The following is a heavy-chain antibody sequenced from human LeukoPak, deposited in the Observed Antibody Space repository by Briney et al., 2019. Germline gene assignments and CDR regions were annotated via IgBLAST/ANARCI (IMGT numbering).Heavy chain of an antibody. J-gene: IGHJ4*02. CDR2: IRSKAYGGTT. V-gene: IGHV3-49*04. Sequence: GGSLRLSCTASGFTFGDYAMSWVRQAPGKGLERVGFIRSKAYGGTTEYAASVKGRFTISRDDSKSIAYLQMNSLKTEDTAVYYCTRDLGYYGSGSYYYYWGQGTLVTVSS. D-gene: IGHD3-10*01. CDR1: GFTFGDYA. CDR3: TRDLGYYGSGSYYYY.